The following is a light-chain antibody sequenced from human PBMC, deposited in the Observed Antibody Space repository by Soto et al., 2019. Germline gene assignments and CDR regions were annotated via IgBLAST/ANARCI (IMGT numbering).Light chain of an antibody. J-gene: IGLJ1*01. V-gene: IGLV1-44*01. CDR1: SSNIGSNA. CDR3: EAWDGSLNAYV. Sequence: QSVLTQPPSASGTPGQRVTISCSGSSSNIGSNAVNWYQQFPGTAHKLLIYTANQRPSGVPDRFSGSKSGTSASLAISGLQSEDEADYFCEAWDGSLNAYVFGTGTKLTVL. CDR2: TAN.